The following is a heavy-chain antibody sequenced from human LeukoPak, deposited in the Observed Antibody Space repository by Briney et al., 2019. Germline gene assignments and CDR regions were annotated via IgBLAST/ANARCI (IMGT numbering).Heavy chain of an antibody. Sequence: PGGSLRLSCVASGLTFDDYGMSWVRQAPGKGLEWVSGINWNGGTTTYADSVKGRFTISRDNAKNSLYLQMNSLRVEDTAFYYCARSSGANVYTYSFQYWGRGTLVTVSS. CDR1: GLTFDDYG. J-gene: IGHJ4*02. D-gene: IGHD1-26*01. V-gene: IGHV3-20*04. CDR3: ARSSGANVYTYSFQY. CDR2: INWNGGTT.